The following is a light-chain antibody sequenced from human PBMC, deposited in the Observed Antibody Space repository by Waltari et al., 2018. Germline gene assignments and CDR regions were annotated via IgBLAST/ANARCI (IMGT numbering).Light chain of an antibody. CDR1: QSINAW. CDR3: QQYYNYWT. V-gene: IGKV1-5*03. CDR2: KAS. Sequence: DIQMTQSPSTLSASVGDRVTIPCRASQSINAWLAGYQQKPGKAPKLLIYKASNLESGVPSRFSGSGSGTEFTLTISSLQPGDFATYYCQQYYNYWTFGQGTKVEIK. J-gene: IGKJ1*01.